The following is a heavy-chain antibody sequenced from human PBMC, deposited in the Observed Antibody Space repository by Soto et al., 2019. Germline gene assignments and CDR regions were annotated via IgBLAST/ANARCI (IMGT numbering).Heavy chain of an antibody. CDR3: ARDGYSSRRFDY. CDR2: IYYSGST. V-gene: IGHV4-59*01. J-gene: IGHJ4*02. Sequence: SETLSLTCTVSGGSISSYYWSWIRQPPGKGLEWIGYIYYSGSTNYNPSLKSRVTISVDTSKNQFSLKLSSVTAADTAVYYCARDGYSSRRFDYWGQGTLVTVSS. CDR1: GGSISSYY. D-gene: IGHD6-13*01.